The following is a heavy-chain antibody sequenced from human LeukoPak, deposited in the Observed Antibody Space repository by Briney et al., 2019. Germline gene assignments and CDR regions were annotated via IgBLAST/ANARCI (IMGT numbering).Heavy chain of an antibody. J-gene: IGHJ4*02. CDR2: IYYSGTT. D-gene: IGHD2-2*01. V-gene: IGHV4-30-4*08. CDR3: ARFLRVGGRPARYYFDY. Sequence: SETLSLTCTVSGAPIISDDYYWSWIRQPPGKGLEWIGYIYYSGTTYYNPFLKSRLTISVDTSKNQFSLKLSSVTAADTAVYYCARFLRVGGRPARYYFDYWGQGTLVTVSS. CDR1: GAPIISDDYY.